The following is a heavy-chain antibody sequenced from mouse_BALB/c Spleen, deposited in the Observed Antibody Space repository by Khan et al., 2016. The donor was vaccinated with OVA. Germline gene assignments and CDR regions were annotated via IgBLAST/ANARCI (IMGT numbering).Heavy chain of an antibody. CDR3: ARGNYYVSSSWFGY. D-gene: IGHD1-1*01. Sequence: QVQLQQSGAELMKPGASVKISCKATGYTFSSYWIEWVKQRPGHGLEWIGEILPGSGRNNYNEKFKGKATFTADTSSNTAYLQLSNLTSDDSAVYYCARGNYYVSSSWFGYWGEGTLVTVAA. CDR2: ILPGSGRN. V-gene: IGHV1-9*01. CDR1: GYTFSSYW. J-gene: IGHJ3*01.